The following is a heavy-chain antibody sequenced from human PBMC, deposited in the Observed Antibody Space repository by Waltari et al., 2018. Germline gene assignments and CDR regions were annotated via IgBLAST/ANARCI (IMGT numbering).Heavy chain of an antibody. CDR3: ARPGIAAAGFDY. D-gene: IGHD6-13*01. CDR2: ISRSGSSI. V-gene: IGHV3-11*04. CDR1: GFTFSDYY. J-gene: IGHJ4*02. Sequence: QVQLVESGVGLVKPGGSLRLSCAASGFTFSDYYMSWIRQAPGKGLEWVSYISRSGSSIYYAVAVKGRLTISRDNAKNSLYLQMNSLRAEDTAVYYCARPGIAAAGFDYWGQGTLVTVSS.